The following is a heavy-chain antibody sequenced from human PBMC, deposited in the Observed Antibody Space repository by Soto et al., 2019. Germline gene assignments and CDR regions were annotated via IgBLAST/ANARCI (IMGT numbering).Heavy chain of an antibody. D-gene: IGHD4-17*01. CDR3: AKGDYGDPVSDAYYGMDV. Sequence: EVQLLESGGGLVQPGGSLRLSCAASGFTFSSYAMSWVRQAPGKGLEWVSAISGSGGSTYYADSVKGRFTISRDNSKNTLYLQMNSLRAEDTAVYYCAKGDYGDPVSDAYYGMDVWGQGTTVTVSS. J-gene: IGHJ6*02. V-gene: IGHV3-23*01. CDR1: GFTFSSYA. CDR2: ISGSGGST.